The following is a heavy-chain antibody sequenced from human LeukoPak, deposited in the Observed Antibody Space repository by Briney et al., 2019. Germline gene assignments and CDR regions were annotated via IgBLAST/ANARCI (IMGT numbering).Heavy chain of an antibody. CDR2: IYYSGST. V-gene: IGHV4-59*08. CDR3: ARVAAAGKLDY. D-gene: IGHD6-13*01. Sequence: SETLSLTCTVSGGSISSYYWSWIRQPPGKGLEWVGYIYYSGSTNYNPSLKSRVTISVDTSKNQFSLKLSSVTAADTAVYYCARVAAAGKLDYWGQGTLVTVSS. J-gene: IGHJ4*02. CDR1: GGSISSYY.